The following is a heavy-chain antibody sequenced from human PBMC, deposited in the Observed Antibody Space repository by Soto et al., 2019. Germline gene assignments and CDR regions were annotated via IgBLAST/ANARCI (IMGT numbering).Heavy chain of an antibody. CDR3: ARRRGYAFDI. Sequence: GASVKVSCKASGYTFTTYGISWVRQAPGQGLEWVGWMNPNSGNTGYAQKFQGRVTMTRNTSISTAYMELSSLRSEDTAVYYCARRRGYAFDIWGQGTMVTVSS. V-gene: IGHV1-8*02. J-gene: IGHJ3*02. CDR1: GYTFTTYG. CDR2: MNPNSGNT.